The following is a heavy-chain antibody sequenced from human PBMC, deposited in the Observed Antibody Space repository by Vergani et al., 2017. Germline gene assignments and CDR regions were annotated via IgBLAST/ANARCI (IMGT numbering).Heavy chain of an antibody. Sequence: QVQLQESGPGLVKPSETLSLTCTVSGDSISRYYWNWIRQPPGKGLEWIGYIYYSGSTDYNPSLKSRVTISVDTSKNQFSLKLSSVTAADTAVYYCARSPYYDFWSGYYFDYWGQGTLVTVSS. CDR2: IYYSGST. D-gene: IGHD3-3*01. CDR1: GDSISRYY. J-gene: IGHJ4*02. CDR3: ARSPYYDFWSGYYFDY. V-gene: IGHV4-59*12.